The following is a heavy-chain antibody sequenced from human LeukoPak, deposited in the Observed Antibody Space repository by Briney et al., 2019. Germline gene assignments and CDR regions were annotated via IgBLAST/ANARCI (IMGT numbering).Heavy chain of an antibody. Sequence: GASVKVSCKASGYTFTSYDINWVRQATGQGLEWMGWMNPNSGNTGYAQKFQGRVTMTRNTSISTAYMELSSLRSEDTAVYYCARSGYSGYDPYYYYGMDVCGQGTTVTVSS. D-gene: IGHD5-12*01. CDR2: MNPNSGNT. CDR3: ARSGYSGYDPYYYYGMDV. J-gene: IGHJ6*02. CDR1: GYTFTSYD. V-gene: IGHV1-8*01.